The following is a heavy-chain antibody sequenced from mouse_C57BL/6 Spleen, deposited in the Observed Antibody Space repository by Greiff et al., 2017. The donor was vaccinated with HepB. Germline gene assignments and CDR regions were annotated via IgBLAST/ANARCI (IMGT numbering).Heavy chain of an antibody. CDR3: ARNMKGSYVGGYYAMDY. CDR2: IDPSDSYT. J-gene: IGHJ4*01. D-gene: IGHD1-1*02. CDR1: GYTFTSYW. V-gene: IGHV1-59*01. Sequence: QVQLKQSGAELVRPGASVKLSCKASGYTFTSYWMHWVKQRPGQGLEWIGVIDPSDSYTNYNQKFKGKATLTVDTSSSTAYMELSRLTSVDSAVDDCARNMKGSYVGGYYAMDYWGQGTSVTVSS.